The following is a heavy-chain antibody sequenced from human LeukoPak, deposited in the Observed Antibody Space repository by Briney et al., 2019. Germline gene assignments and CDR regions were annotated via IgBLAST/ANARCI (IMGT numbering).Heavy chain of an antibody. CDR2: IYYSGST. J-gene: IGHJ6*02. CDR1: GGSISSGDYY. V-gene: IGHV4-30-4*01. CDR3: ARGDYDFWSGHYGMDV. Sequence: PSQTLSLTCTVSGGSISSGDYYWSWIRQPPGKGLEWIGYIYYSGSTYYNPSLKSRVTISVDTSKNQFSLKLGSVTAADTAVYYCARGDYDFWSGHYGMDVWGQGTTVTVSS. D-gene: IGHD3-3*01.